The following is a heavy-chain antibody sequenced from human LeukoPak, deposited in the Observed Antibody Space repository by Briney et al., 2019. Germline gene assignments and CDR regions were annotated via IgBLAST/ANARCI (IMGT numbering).Heavy chain of an antibody. J-gene: IGHJ3*02. D-gene: IGHD1-1*01. V-gene: IGHV3-23*01. CDR3: AKVTAGTMTDDAFDI. Sequence: GSLRRSCAASGFTFSSYAMSWVRQAPAKGLEWVSVISGSGSGSRTHYADSVKGRFTISRDNSKNTLYLQMNSLRVEDTAVYYCAKVTAGTMTDDAFDIWGQGTMVTVSS. CDR2: ISGSGSGSRT. CDR1: GFTFSSYA.